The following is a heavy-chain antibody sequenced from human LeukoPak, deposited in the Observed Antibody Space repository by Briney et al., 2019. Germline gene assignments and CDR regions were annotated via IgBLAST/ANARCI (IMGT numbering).Heavy chain of an antibody. Sequence: GRSLRLSCAGTGFIFNNYAMHWVRQPPGKGLEWVSGISWNSGSIDYADSVKGRFTISRDNAKNSLYLQMNSLRAEDTAVYYCARGYCSGGSCCSGLIDYWGQGTLVTVSS. CDR1: GFIFNNYA. V-gene: IGHV3-9*01. D-gene: IGHD2-15*01. CDR3: ARGYCSGGSCCSGLIDY. CDR2: ISWNSGSI. J-gene: IGHJ4*02.